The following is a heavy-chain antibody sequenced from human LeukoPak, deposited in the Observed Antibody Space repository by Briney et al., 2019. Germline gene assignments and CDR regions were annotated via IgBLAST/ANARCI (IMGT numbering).Heavy chain of an antibody. CDR3: ARVIEDYYDSSGYYDY. J-gene: IGHJ4*02. V-gene: IGHV3-20*04. Sequence: RPGGSLRLSCAASGFTFDDYGMSWVRQAPGKGLEWDSGINWNGGSTGYADSVKGRFTISRDNAKNSLYLQMNSLRAEDTALYYCARVIEDYYDSSGYYDYWGQGTLVTVSS. CDR1: GFTFDDYG. D-gene: IGHD3-22*01. CDR2: INWNGGST.